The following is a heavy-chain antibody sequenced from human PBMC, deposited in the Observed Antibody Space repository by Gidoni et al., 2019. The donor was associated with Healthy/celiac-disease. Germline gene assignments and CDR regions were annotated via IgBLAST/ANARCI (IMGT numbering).Heavy chain of an antibody. CDR3: AKGVSTTWIGSLEPSLDY. V-gene: IGHV3-30*18. J-gene: IGHJ4*02. CDR1: GFTFSSYG. CDR2: VSYDASNN. D-gene: IGHD5-12*01. Sequence: QVQLVEPGGGVVQPGRSLRLSCAASGFTFSSYGMHWVSQAPGRGLEGGAVVSYDASNNYYADSVKVRFTISRDNSKNTLYLQMNSLRAEDTAVYYCAKGVSTTWIGSLEPSLDYWGQGTLVTVSS.